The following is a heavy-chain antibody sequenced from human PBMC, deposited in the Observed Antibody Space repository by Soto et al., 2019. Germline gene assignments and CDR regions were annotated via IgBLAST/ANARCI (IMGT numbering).Heavy chain of an antibody. CDR1: GYSFTSYW. V-gene: IGHV5-51*01. CDR2: IYPGDSDT. CDR3: AMSTTVANYYYYYGMDV. D-gene: IGHD1-1*01. J-gene: IGHJ6*02. Sequence: GESLKTSCEGSGYSFTSYWIGWVRQMPGKGLEWMGIIYPGDSDTRYGPSFQGQVTISADKSISTAYLQWSSLKASDTAMYYCAMSTTVANYYYYYGMDVWGQGTTVTVSS.